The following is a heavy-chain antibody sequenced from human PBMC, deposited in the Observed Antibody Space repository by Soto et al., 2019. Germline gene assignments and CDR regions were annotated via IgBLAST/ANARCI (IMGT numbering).Heavy chain of an antibody. D-gene: IGHD2-21*01. J-gene: IGHJ2*01. CDR1: GYTFTSYA. Sequence: ASVKVSCKASGYTFTSYAMHWVRQAPGQRLEWMGWINAGNGNTKYSQKFQGRVTMTRNTSISTAYMELSSLRSEDTAVYYCARGGESRLWCFHASSNKRFDLW. V-gene: IGHV1-3*01. CDR2: INAGNGNT. CDR3: ARGGESRLWCFHASSNKRFDL.